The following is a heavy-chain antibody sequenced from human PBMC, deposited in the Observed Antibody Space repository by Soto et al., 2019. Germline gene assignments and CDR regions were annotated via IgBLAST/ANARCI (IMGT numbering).Heavy chain of an antibody. Sequence: QVQLVQSGAEVKKPGASVKVSCKASGYTFTGYYMHWVRQAPGQGLEWMGWINPNSGGTNYAQKCQGWVTMTRDTSISTAYMELSRLRSDDTAVYYCATMVRGASFDYWGQGTLVTVSS. CDR1: GYTFTGYY. CDR3: ATMVRGASFDY. CDR2: INPNSGGT. J-gene: IGHJ4*02. D-gene: IGHD3-10*01. V-gene: IGHV1-2*04.